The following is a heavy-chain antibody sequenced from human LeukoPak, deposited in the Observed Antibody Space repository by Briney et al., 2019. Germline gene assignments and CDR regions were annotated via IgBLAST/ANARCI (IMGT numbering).Heavy chain of an antibody. CDR2: IYTSGST. J-gene: IGHJ6*03. V-gene: IGHV4-4*07. CDR3: ARDRSGTDCSTSTCYYYYYMEV. CDR1: GGSISNYY. Sequence: SETLSLTCTVSGGSISNYYWSWIRQPAGKGLEWIGRIYTSGSTNYNPSLKSRVTMSIDTSKNQFSLRLNSVTAADTAVYYCARDRSGTDCSTSTCYYYYYMEVWGRGTTVTVS. D-gene: IGHD2-2*01.